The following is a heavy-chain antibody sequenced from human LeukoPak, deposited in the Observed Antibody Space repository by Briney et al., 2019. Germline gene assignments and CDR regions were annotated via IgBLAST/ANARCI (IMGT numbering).Heavy chain of an antibody. CDR2: IYYRGST. CDR3: ARTYYYGAGSYFFDY. CDR1: AGSISTYY. V-gene: IGHV4-59*01. Sequence: SETLSLTCTVSAGSISTYYWSWIRQPPGKGLEWIGYIYYRGSTNYNPSLQSRVTISVDMSKDQFSLNLSSVTAADTVVYYCARTYYYGAGSYFFDYWGQGILVTVSS. J-gene: IGHJ4*02. D-gene: IGHD3-10*01.